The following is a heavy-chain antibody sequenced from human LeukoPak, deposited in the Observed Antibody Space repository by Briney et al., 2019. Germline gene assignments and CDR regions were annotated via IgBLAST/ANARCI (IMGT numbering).Heavy chain of an antibody. CDR3: ARANRYAGGDRHFDY. J-gene: IGHJ4*02. V-gene: IGHV4-59*01. D-gene: IGHD1-14*01. Sequence: PSETLSLTCTVSGGSISSYYWSWIRQPPGKGMEWIGYIYYSGSTNYNPSLKSRVTISVDTAKNQLSLKLSSVTAADTAVYYCARANRYAGGDRHFDYWGQGTLVTVSS. CDR2: IYYSGST. CDR1: GGSISSYY.